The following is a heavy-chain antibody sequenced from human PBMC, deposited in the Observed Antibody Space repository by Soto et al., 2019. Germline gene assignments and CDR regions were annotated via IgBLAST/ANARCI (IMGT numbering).Heavy chain of an antibody. D-gene: IGHD3-22*01. J-gene: IGHJ4*02. Sequence: GGSLRLSCAASGFTFSASWMNWVRQTPGKGPEWVANMNTDGRVKNYAESVRGRFTISRDNAKNSLYLQMNSLRAEDTAVYSCARGYDYLIDYWGQGTPVTV. CDR1: GFTFSASW. CDR3: ARGYDYLIDY. CDR2: MNTDGRVK. V-gene: IGHV3-7*01.